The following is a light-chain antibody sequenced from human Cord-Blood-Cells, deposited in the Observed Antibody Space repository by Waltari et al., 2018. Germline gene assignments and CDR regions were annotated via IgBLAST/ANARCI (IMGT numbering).Light chain of an antibody. V-gene: IGLV1-40*01. CDR2: GKS. CDR3: QSYDSSLSGYV. J-gene: IGLJ1*01. Sequence: QSVLTQPPSLSRAPGQRVTISCTGSSSNFGAGHDLHGNQQLPGTAPNLLIYGKSNRPSGVPDRFSGSKSGTSASLAITWLQAEDEADYYCQSYDSSLSGYVFGTGTKVTVL. CDR1: SSNFGAGHD.